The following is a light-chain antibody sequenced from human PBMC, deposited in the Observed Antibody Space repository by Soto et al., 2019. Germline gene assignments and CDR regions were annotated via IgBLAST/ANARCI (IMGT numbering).Light chain of an antibody. CDR2: DAS. CDR3: QQYGSSGT. CDR1: QSVLYSSNNKNY. V-gene: IGKV4-1*01. J-gene: IGKJ1*01. Sequence: DIVMTHSPDSLAVSLGERATINCKSSQSVLYSSNNKNYLAWYQQKPGQAPRLLIYDASNRATGIPDRFSGSGSGTDFTLTISRLEPEDFAVYYCQQYGSSGTFGQGTKVDIK.